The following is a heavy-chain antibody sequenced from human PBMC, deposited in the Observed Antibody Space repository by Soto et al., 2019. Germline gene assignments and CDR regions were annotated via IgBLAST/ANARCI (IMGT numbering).Heavy chain of an antibody. CDR1: GGSFSDYA. D-gene: IGHD1-26*01. J-gene: IGHJ4*02. CDR2: IVPMLRTP. Sequence: QVQLVQSGAEVKKPGSSVKVSCKASGGSFSDYAINWVRQAPGPGLEWMGGIVPMLRTPNYARKFQGRVTITADESTSTVSMALTSLTSDDTAVYYGARGLGGSYFPFDYWGQGTLVTVSS. V-gene: IGHV1-69*11. CDR3: ARGLGGSYFPFDY.